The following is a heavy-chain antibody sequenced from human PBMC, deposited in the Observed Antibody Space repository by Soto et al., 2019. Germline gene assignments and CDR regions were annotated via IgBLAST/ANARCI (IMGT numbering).Heavy chain of an antibody. CDR2: ISSSSSYI. Sequence: VRLSWAASRFTFSSYIMNWVRQAPGKGLEWVSSISSSSSYIYYADSVKGRFTISRDNAKNSLYLQMNSLRAEDTAVYYCARGTRGYSYGWVDYWGQGTLVTVSS. CDR1: RFTFSSYI. D-gene: IGHD5-18*01. V-gene: IGHV3-21*01. J-gene: IGHJ4*02. CDR3: ARGTRGYSYGWVDY.